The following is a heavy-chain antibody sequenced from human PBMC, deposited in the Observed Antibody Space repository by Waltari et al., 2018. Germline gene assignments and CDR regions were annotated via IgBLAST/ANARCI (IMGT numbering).Heavy chain of an antibody. D-gene: IGHD1-1*01. J-gene: IGHJ6*02. CDR3: ARDGGTGTPHYYYDYGMDV. V-gene: IGHV4-59*11. Sequence: QVQLQESGPGLVKPSETLSLTCTVSGGSISSHYWSWIRQPPGKGLEWLGYLYYSGSTNYNPSHKRRVPKEVDTAKNQFSLKLGCVTAADTAVYYVARDGGTGTPHYYYDYGMDVWGQGTTVAVSS. CDR1: GGSISSHY. CDR2: LYYSGST.